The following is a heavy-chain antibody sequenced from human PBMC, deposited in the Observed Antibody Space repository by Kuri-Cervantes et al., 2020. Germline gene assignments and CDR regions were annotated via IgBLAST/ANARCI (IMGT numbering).Heavy chain of an antibody. J-gene: IGHJ4*02. D-gene: IGHD3-9*01. V-gene: IGHV3-30*03. CDR2: ISYDGSNK. Sequence: GESLKISCVGSGFSFSSYAMNWVRQAPGKGLEWVAVISYDGSNKYYADSVKGRFTISRDNAKNSLYLQMNSLRDEDTALYYCARDRGDDWALVGHWGQGTLVTVSS. CDR1: GFSFSSYA. CDR3: ARDRGDDWALVGH.